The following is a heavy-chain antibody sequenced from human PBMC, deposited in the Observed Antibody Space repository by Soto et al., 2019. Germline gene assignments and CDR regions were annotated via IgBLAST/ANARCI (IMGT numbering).Heavy chain of an antibody. CDR3: AHRLCDSSCYWDVGYFDS. J-gene: IGHJ4*02. CDR1: GFSLSTSGVG. V-gene: IGHV2-5*02. CDR2: IYWDNDK. D-gene: IGHD3-22*01. Sequence: QITLKESGPTLVKSTQTLTVTCTFSGFSLSTSGVGVGWIRQPPGKALEWLALIYWDNDKRYSPSLKSRLTITKDTSKNQVVLTMTNMDPVDTATYYCAHRLCDSSCYWDVGYFDSWGQGTLVTVSS.